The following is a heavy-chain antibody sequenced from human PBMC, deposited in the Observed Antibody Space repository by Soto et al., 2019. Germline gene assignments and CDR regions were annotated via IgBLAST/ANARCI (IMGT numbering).Heavy chain of an antibody. Sequence: SETLSLTCAVYGGSFSGYYWSWIRQPPGKGLEWIGEINHSGSTNYNPSLKSRVTISVDTSKNQFSLKLSSVTAADTAVYYCARGKLGIGLRLLGFGSWFDPWGQGTLVTVSS. CDR3: ARGKLGIGLRLLGFGSWFDP. J-gene: IGHJ5*02. CDR2: INHSGST. D-gene: IGHD2-15*01. V-gene: IGHV4-34*01. CDR1: GGSFSGYY.